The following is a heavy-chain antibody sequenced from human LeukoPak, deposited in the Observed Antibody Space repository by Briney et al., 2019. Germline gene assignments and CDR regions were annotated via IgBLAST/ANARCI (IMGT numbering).Heavy chain of an antibody. D-gene: IGHD1-26*01. CDR1: GFTFSSYA. CDR3: AKAMGYSGGYFYYYGMDV. CDR2: ISGSGGST. J-gene: IGHJ6*02. V-gene: IGHV3-23*01. Sequence: GGSLRLSCAASGFTFSSYAMSWVRQAPGKGLEWVSAISGSGGSTYYADSVKGRFTISRDNSKNTLYLQMNSLRAEDTAVYYCAKAMGYSGGYFYYYGMDVWGQGTTVTVSS.